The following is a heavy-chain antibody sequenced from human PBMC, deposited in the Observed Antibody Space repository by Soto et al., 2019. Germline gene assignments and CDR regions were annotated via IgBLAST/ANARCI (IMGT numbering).Heavy chain of an antibody. V-gene: IGHV4-4*02. CDR2: IFHGGSL. J-gene: IGHJ6*02. D-gene: IGHD3-10*01. CDR3: ARCAYGLYTFGLDA. CDR1: GGSISSHHW. Sequence: QVQLQESGPGLVKPSGTLSLTCGVSGGSISSHHWWTWVRQTPGKGLGWIGEIFHGGSLKYNPSPKGRVTRAMDKSENQFSLMLSSVTAADTAVYYGARCAYGLYTFGLDAWGPGTTVTVSS.